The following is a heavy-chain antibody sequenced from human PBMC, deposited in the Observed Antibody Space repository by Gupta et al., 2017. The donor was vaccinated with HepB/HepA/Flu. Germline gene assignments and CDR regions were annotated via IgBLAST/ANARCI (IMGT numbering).Heavy chain of an antibody. CDR2: ITGSGTRT. CDR1: GFTFSLYA. V-gene: IGHV3-23*01. D-gene: IGHD3-22*01. CDR3: ARVRYYYESGDYYDAFDI. J-gene: IGHJ3*02. Sequence: EVQLLESGGGLVQPGGSLRLSCAASGFTFSLYAMTWVRQAPGKGLEWVSLITGSGTRTYYAEYVKGRFTISRDNSKNTVYVQMNSLRAGDTAVYYCARVRYYYESGDYYDAFDIWGQGTMVTVSS.